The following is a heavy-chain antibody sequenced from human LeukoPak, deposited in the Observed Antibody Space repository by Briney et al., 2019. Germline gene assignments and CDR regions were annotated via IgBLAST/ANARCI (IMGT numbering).Heavy chain of an antibody. Sequence: PGGSLRLSCATSGFIFSGYYMSWIRQAPGKGLEWVSYISGSGNDISYADSVKGRFTISRDNAKGSLYLQMNSLRAADTAVYHCGTHAGRTGSDDWGQGTLVTVSS. V-gene: IGHV3-11*01. CDR1: GFIFSGYY. D-gene: IGHD3/OR15-3a*01. J-gene: IGHJ4*02. CDR2: ISGSGNDI. CDR3: GTHAGRTGSDD.